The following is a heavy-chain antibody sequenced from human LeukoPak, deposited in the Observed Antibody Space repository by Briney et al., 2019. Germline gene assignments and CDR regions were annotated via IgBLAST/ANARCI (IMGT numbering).Heavy chain of an antibody. D-gene: IGHD3-22*01. J-gene: IGHJ4*02. CDR2: INPKSGGT. CDR3: ARDLSRLAFYDSSGFDFDF. Sequence: ASVKVSCKASGYTFTGHFMHWVRQAPGQGLEWMGWINPKSGGTNYQGRVTMTRDTSNSTAYMELRRLRPDDTAVYYCARDLSRLAFYDSSGFDFDFWGQGTLVTVSS. V-gene: IGHV1-2*02. CDR1: GYTFTGHF.